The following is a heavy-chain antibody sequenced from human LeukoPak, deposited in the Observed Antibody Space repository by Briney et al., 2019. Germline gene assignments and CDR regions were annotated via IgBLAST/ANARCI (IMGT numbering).Heavy chain of an antibody. CDR3: ARDCSRTSCYLPDV. Sequence: SETLSLTCTVSGGSISGYTWSWIRQPPGKGLEWVGYMHSTGSADYSPSLKGRVTISVDTSNNQFFLRLNSVTAADTAIYFCARDCSRTSCYLPDVWGTGTTVTVSS. V-gene: IGHV4-59*01. J-gene: IGHJ6*04. CDR1: GGSISGYT. CDR2: MHSTGSA. D-gene: IGHD2-2*01.